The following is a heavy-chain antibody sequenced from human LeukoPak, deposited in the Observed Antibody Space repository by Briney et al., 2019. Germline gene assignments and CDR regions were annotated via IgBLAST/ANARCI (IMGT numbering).Heavy chain of an antibody. D-gene: IGHD4-11*01. J-gene: IGHJ4*02. CDR1: GFMFSSYS. Sequence: GGSLRLSCAASGFMFSSYSMNWVRQAPGKGLEWVSSISGSSTYIYYGDAVKGRFTISRDNAKDSLYLQMNSLRAEDTAVYYCATHTVGLEYWGQGALVTVSS. CDR2: ISGSSTYI. V-gene: IGHV3-21*01. CDR3: ATHTVGLEY.